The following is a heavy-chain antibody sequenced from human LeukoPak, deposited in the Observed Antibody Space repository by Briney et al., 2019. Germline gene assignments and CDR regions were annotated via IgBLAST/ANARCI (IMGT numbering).Heavy chain of an antibody. CDR3: ARDGSSSWYYFDY. CDR1: GFTFSDYY. D-gene: IGHD6-13*01. J-gene: IGHJ4*02. CDR2: ISSSGSTI. Sequence: PGGSLRLSCAAPGFTFSDYYMSWIRQAPGKGLEWVSYISSSGSTIYYADSVKGRFTISRDNAKNSLYLQINSLRAEDTAVYYCARDGSSSWYYFDYWGQGTLVTVSS. V-gene: IGHV3-11*04.